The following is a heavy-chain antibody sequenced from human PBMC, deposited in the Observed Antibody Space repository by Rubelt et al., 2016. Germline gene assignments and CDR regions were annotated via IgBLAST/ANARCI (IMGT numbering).Heavy chain of an antibody. D-gene: IGHD5-18*01. CDR3: ARANRGYTYGYYFDY. J-gene: IGHJ4*02. Sequence: RDNSKNTLYLQMNSLRAEDTAVYYCARANRGYTYGYYFDYWGQGTLVTVSS. V-gene: IGHV3-30*07.